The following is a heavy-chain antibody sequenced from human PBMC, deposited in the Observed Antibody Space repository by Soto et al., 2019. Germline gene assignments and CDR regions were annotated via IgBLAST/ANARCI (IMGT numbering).Heavy chain of an antibody. Sequence: GESLKISCRGSGYDFNTNWFGWVRQLPGKGLEWVGIMYPGDSDTRYNPPLQGRVTLSVDVTVSTAFLQWRSLKTSDTGMYFCARLPRDCNKTSCYYADHWGHGTQVTVSS. CDR3: ARLPRDCNKTSCYYADH. CDR2: MYPGDSDT. CDR1: GYDFNTNW. V-gene: IGHV5-51*01. J-gene: IGHJ4*01. D-gene: IGHD3-3*01.